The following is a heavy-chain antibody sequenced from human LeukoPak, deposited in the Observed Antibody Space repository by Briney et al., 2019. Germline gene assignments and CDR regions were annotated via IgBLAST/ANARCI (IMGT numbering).Heavy chain of an antibody. Sequence: PSETLSLTCTVSGGSISSSSHYWGWIRQPPGKGLEWIGSIYYSGSTYYNPSLKSRVTISVDTSKNQFSLKLSSVTAADTAVYYCARIYSYGGSFDYWGQGTLVTVSS. J-gene: IGHJ4*02. V-gene: IGHV4-39*07. CDR1: GGSISSSSHY. CDR3: ARIYSYGGSFDY. D-gene: IGHD5-18*01. CDR2: IYYSGST.